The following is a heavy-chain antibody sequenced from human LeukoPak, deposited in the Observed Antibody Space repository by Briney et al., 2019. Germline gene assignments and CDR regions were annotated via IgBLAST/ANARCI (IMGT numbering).Heavy chain of an antibody. Sequence: RGSLRLSCAASGFTFSGSNIHWIRRAPGKGLEWIGRVRSKADSDATEYAASLKGRFTISRDDSKSTAYLQINSLKIDDTAIYFCARHSTSTPYFDFWGQGTLVTVSS. CDR2: VRSKADSDAT. J-gene: IGHJ4*02. CDR3: ARHSTSTPYFDF. D-gene: IGHD6-6*01. V-gene: IGHV3-73*01. CDR1: GFTFSGSN.